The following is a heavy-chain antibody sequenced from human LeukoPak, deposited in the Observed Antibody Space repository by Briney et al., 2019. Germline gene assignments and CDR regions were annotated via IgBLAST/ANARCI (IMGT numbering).Heavy chain of an antibody. CDR2: IYTSGST. V-gene: IGHV4-4*07. J-gene: IGHJ3*02. CDR1: GDSISNYY. CDR3: ARADRTVNVFDI. D-gene: IGHD1-1*01. Sequence: AETLSLTCTVSGDSISNYYWSWIRQPPGKGLEWIGRIYTSGSTDYNPSLMSRVTMSVDTSKNQFSLKLRSMTAADTAVYYCARADRTVNVFDIWGQGTIVTVSS.